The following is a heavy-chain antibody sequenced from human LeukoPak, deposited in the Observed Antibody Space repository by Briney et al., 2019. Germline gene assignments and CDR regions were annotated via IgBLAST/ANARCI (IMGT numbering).Heavy chain of an antibody. D-gene: IGHD2-21*02. CDR2: IYHRGSA. Sequence: SETLSLTCAVYGGSFSGYYWSWIRQPPGKGLEWIGSIYHRGSADYNPSLKSRVTISVDTSKNQLSLKLKSVTAADTAVYYCARDQAYCGGDCYFDFWGQGTLVTVSS. CDR1: GGSFSGYY. J-gene: IGHJ4*02. V-gene: IGHV4-34*01. CDR3: ARDQAYCGGDCYFDF.